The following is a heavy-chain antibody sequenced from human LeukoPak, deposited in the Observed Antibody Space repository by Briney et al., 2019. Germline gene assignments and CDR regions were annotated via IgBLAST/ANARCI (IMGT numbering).Heavy chain of an antibody. CDR2: ISSSSSTI. D-gene: IGHD3-9*01. CDR3: ARALYDILTGYYIDY. J-gene: IGHJ4*02. Sequence: SGGSLRLSCAASGFTFSSYSMNWVRQAPGMGLEWVSYISSSSSTIYYADSVKGRFTISRDNAKNSLYLQMNSLRDEDTAVYYCARALYDILTGYYIDYWGQGTLVTVSS. CDR1: GFTFSSYS. V-gene: IGHV3-48*02.